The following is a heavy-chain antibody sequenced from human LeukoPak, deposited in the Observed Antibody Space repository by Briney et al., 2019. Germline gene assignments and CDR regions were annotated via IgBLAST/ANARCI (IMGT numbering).Heavy chain of an antibody. CDR2: IYHSGST. CDR1: GYSISSGYY. CDR3: ASSGSYSSYAFDI. J-gene: IGHJ3*02. V-gene: IGHV4-38-2*02. D-gene: IGHD1-26*01. Sequence: PSETLSLTCTVSGYSISSGYYWGWIRQPPGKGLEWIGSIYHSGSTYYNPSLKSRVTISVDTSKNQFSLKLSSVTAADTAVYYCASSGSYSSYAFDIWGQGTMVTVSS.